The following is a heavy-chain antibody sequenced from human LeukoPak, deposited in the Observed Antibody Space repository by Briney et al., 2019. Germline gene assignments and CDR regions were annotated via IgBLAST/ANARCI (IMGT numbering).Heavy chain of an antibody. Sequence: ASQRVSSTASVYTFSVYYMHCVCHAPRQGLEWMGWIGTRSGDTNYAQKSQGRVTMTRDTFISTAYMEPGRLRSDDTAAYYCARSSSTSGDCFDPWGQGTLVTVSS. CDR1: VYTFSVYY. V-gene: IGHV1-2*02. J-gene: IGHJ5*02. CDR2: IGTRSGDT. CDR3: ARSSSTSGDCFDP. D-gene: IGHD2-2*01.